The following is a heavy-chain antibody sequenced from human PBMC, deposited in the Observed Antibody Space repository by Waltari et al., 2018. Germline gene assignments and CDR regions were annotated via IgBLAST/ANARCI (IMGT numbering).Heavy chain of an antibody. CDR1: GYSISSGYY. CDR2: IYHSGST. Sequence: QVQLQESVPGLVKPSETLSLTCAVSGYSISSGYYWGWIRQPPGKGLEWIGSIYHSGSTYYNPSLKSRVTISVDTSKNQFSLKLSSVTAADTAVYYCARRIEMAIDGPNWFDPWGQGTLVTVS. D-gene: IGHD2-21*01. CDR3: ARRIEMAIDGPNWFDP. J-gene: IGHJ5*02. V-gene: IGHV4-38-2*01.